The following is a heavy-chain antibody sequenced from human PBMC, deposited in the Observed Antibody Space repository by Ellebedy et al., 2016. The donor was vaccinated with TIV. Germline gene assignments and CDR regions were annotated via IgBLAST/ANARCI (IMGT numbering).Heavy chain of an antibody. CDR1: GFTFSYYS. J-gene: IGHJ3*02. D-gene: IGHD1-26*01. Sequence: GESLKISXAASGFTFSYYSMNWVRQAPGKGQEWISYIVGVGSTIYYADSVRGRFTISRDNAMNSLYLQMNTLREEDSAMYYCARRGNYLGDAFDIWGQGTMVTVSS. CDR2: IVGVGSTI. CDR3: ARRGNYLGDAFDI. V-gene: IGHV3-48*02.